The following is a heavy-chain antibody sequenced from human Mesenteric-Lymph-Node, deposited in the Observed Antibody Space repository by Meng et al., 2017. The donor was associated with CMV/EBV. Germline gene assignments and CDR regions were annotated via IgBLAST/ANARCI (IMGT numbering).Heavy chain of an antibody. CDR2: INHSGST. CDR3: ARGARYNWNDGASFDY. D-gene: IGHD1-1*01. CDR1: GGSFSGYY. V-gene: IGHV4-34*01. Sequence: SETLSLTCAVYGGSFSGYYWSWIRQPPGKGLEWIGEINHSGSTNYNPSLKSRVTISVDTSKNQFSLKLSSVTAADTAVYYCARGARYNWNDGASFDYWGQGTLVTVSS. J-gene: IGHJ4*02.